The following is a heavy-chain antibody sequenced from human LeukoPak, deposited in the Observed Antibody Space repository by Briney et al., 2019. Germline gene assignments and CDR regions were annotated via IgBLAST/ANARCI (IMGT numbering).Heavy chain of an antibody. CDR3: ARVGGGEPFDY. CDR2: INPNSGGT. CDR1: GYTFTVYY. J-gene: IGHJ4*02. Sequence: ASVTVSCRASGYTFTVYYMHWVRQAPGQGRAWMGWINPNSGGTNYAQKFQGRVTMTRDTSISTAYMELSRLRSDDTAVYYCARVGGGEPFDYWGQGTLVTVSS. V-gene: IGHV1-2*02. D-gene: IGHD2-21*01.